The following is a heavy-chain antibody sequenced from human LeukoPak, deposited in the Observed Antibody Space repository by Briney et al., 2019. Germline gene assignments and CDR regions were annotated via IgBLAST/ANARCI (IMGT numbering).Heavy chain of an antibody. J-gene: IGHJ6*03. CDR1: GFTFSSYS. V-gene: IGHV3-21*01. CDR2: ISSSSSYI. D-gene: IGHD3-22*01. Sequence: GGSLRLSCAASGFTFSSYSMNWVRQAPGKGLEWVSSISSSSSYIYYADSVKGRFTISRDNAKNSLYLQMNSLRAEDTAVYYCARGPAGRGTMIVVVPPYYYYMDVWGKGTTVTVSS. CDR3: ARGPAGRGTMIVVVPPYYYYMDV.